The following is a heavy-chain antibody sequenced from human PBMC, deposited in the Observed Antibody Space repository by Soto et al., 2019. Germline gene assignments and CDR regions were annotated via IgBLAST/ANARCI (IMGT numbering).Heavy chain of an antibody. CDR3: ARGDNSGSYYIGLGNGFDP. V-gene: IGHV1-18*01. D-gene: IGHD3-10*01. J-gene: IGHJ5*02. Sequence: QVQLVQSGAEVKKPGASVKVSCKASGYSFTNYGIAWVRQAPGQGLEWMGWISAYNGYTYYTHKFQGRVTMTTDTATSTAYMELRRLRFDDTAVYYGARGDNSGSYYIGLGNGFDPWGQGTRVTVSS. CDR2: ISAYNGYT. CDR1: GYSFTNYG.